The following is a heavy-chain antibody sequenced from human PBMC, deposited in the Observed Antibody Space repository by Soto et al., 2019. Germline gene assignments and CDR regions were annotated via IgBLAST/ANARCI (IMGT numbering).Heavy chain of an antibody. J-gene: IGHJ6*02. CDR1: GFTFSSYA. Sequence: GGSLRLSCAASGFTFSSYAMSWVRQAPGKGLEWVSAISGSGGSTYYADSVKGRFTISRDNSKNTLYLQMNSLRAEDTAVYYCAKGVYGSGRTNYYYYGMDVWGQGTTVTVSS. D-gene: IGHD3-10*01. CDR2: ISGSGGST. V-gene: IGHV3-23*01. CDR3: AKGVYGSGRTNYYYYGMDV.